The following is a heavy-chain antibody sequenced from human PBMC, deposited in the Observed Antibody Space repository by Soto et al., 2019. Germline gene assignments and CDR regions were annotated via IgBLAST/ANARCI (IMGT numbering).Heavy chain of an antibody. J-gene: IGHJ4*02. CDR3: ARGGAVSILFDY. D-gene: IGHD6-6*01. CDR2: ISAYNFNT. Sequence: SVXVSCTSCGYTFTXYGISWVREAPGQGLEWMGWISAYNFNTNYAQKLQGRVTMTTDTYTSTAYMEVRSLRSDDKAVYYCARGGAVSILFDYWGQGTLVTVS. V-gene: IGHV1-18*04. CDR1: GYTFTXYG.